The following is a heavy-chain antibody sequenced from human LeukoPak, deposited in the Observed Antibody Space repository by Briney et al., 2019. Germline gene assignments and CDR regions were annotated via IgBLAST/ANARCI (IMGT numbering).Heavy chain of an antibody. CDR2: IKQDGSEK. Sequence: GSLRLSCAASGFTFSSYWMSWVRQAPGKGLEWVANIKQDGSEKYYVDSVKGRSTISRDNAKNSLYLQMNSLRAEDTAVYYCARTLRLYNWFDPWGQGTLVTVSS. J-gene: IGHJ5*02. CDR1: GFTFSSYW. CDR3: ARTLRLYNWFDP. V-gene: IGHV3-7*01.